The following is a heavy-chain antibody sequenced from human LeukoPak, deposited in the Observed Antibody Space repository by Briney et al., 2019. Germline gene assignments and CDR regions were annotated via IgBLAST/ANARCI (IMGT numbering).Heavy chain of an antibody. Sequence: GGSLRLSCAASGFTFSSYSMNWVRQAPGKGLGWVSSISSSSSYIYYADSVKGRFTISRDNAKNSLYLQMNSLRAEDTAVYYCARVARIAARLVAYCGMDVWGQGTTVTVSS. D-gene: IGHD6-6*01. CDR2: ISSSSSYI. J-gene: IGHJ6*02. CDR1: GFTFSSYS. CDR3: ARVARIAARLVAYCGMDV. V-gene: IGHV3-21*01.